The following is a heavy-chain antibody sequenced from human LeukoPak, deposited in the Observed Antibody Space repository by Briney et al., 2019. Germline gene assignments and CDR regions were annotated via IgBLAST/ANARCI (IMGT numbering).Heavy chain of an antibody. CDR1: GFTFSSYW. D-gene: IGHD2-15*01. V-gene: IGHV3-7*01. J-gene: IGHJ4*02. Sequence: PGGSLRLSCAASGFTFSSYWMSWVRQAPGKGLEWVANIKQDGSEKYYVDSVKGRFTISRDNAKNSLYLQMNSLRAEDTAVYYCARDLGVVAATGLFGYWGQGTLVTVSS. CDR2: IKQDGSEK. CDR3: ARDLGVVAATGLFGY.